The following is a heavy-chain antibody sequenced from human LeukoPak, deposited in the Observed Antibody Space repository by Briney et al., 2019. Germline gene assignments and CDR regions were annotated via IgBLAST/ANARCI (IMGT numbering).Heavy chain of an antibody. CDR1: GFTFSDYY. Sequence: AGGSLRLSCAASGFTFSDYYMSWIRQAPGKGLEWVSYIGSSGSTIYYADSVKGRFTISRDNAKNSLYLQMNSLRAEDTAVYYCAREYSYGYGSHFDYWGQGTLVTVSS. V-gene: IGHV3-11*01. CDR3: AREYSYGYGSHFDY. J-gene: IGHJ4*02. D-gene: IGHD5-18*01. CDR2: IGSSGSTI.